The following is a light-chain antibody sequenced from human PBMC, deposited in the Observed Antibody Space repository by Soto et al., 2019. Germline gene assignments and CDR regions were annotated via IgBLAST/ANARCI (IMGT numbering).Light chain of an antibody. Sequence: DIHGTQSPSSLSASFGDTVTITCRASQNIDMYLNWYQQKPGKAPRVLISGASNLQSGVPSRFSGSGSGTDFTLTISSLQSEDFASYFCQHTFNSPPWTFGQGTKVDIK. CDR3: QHTFNSPPWT. V-gene: IGKV1-39*01. CDR1: QNIDMY. J-gene: IGKJ1*01. CDR2: GAS.